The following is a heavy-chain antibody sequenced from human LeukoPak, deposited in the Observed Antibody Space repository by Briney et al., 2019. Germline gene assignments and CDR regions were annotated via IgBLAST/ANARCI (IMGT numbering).Heavy chain of an antibody. CDR3: ARAPDDFWSYFDY. V-gene: IGHV4-30-2*01. CDR2: IYHSGST. Sequence: PSETLSLTCTVSGGSISSGGYYWSWIRQPPGRGLEWIGYIYHSGSTYYNPSLKSRVTISVDRSKNQFSLKLSSVTAADTAVYYCARAPDDFWSYFDYWGQGTLVTVSS. J-gene: IGHJ4*02. D-gene: IGHD3-3*01. CDR1: GGSISSGGYY.